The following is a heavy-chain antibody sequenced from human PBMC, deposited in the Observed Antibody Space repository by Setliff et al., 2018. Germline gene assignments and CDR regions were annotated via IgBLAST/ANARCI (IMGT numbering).Heavy chain of an antibody. CDR2: INHSGST. CDR1: GGSFSGYY. D-gene: IGHD6-25*01. CDR3: ARGPWIAADEVFDY. J-gene: IGHJ4*02. Sequence: SETLSLTCAVYGGSFSGYYWSWIRQPPGKGLEWIGEINHSGSTNYNPPLKSRVTISVDTSKNQFSLKLSSVTAADAAVYYCARGPWIAADEVFDYWGQGTLVTVSS. V-gene: IGHV4-34*01.